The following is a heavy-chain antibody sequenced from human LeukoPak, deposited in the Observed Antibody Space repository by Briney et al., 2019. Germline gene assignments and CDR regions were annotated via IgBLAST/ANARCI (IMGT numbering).Heavy chain of an antibody. CDR3: ARVVEGRGYYYYYMDV. D-gene: IGHD6-6*01. Sequence: PSQTLSLTCTVSGGSIISGGYYWSWIRQHPRKGLEWIGYIYYSGSTYYNPSLKSRVTISVDTSKNQFSLKLSSVTAADTAVYYCARVVEGRGYYYYYMDVWGKGTTVTVSS. CDR1: GGSIISGGYY. V-gene: IGHV4-31*03. J-gene: IGHJ6*03. CDR2: IYYSGST.